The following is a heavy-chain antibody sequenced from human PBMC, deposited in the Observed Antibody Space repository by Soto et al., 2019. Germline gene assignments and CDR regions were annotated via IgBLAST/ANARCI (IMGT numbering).Heavy chain of an antibody. CDR2: IIPIFGTA. D-gene: IGHD5-12*01. CDR3: ARDGRGRDGYNPFDY. Sequence: QVQLVQSGAEVKKPGSSVKVSCKASGGTFSSYAISWVRQAHGQGLEWMGGIIPIFGTANYAQKFQGRVTITADESTSTAYMELSSLRSEDTAVYYCARDGRGRDGYNPFDYWGQGTLVTVSS. V-gene: IGHV1-69*12. J-gene: IGHJ4*02. CDR1: GGTFSSYA.